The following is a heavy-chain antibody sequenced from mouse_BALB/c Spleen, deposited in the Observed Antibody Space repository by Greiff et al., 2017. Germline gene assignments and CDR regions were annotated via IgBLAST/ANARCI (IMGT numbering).Heavy chain of an antibody. V-gene: IGHV1-69*02. D-gene: IGHD1-1*01. CDR1: GYTFTSYW. CDR3: TRDSSSYGY. Sequence: QVQLQQPGAELVRPGASVKLSCKASGYTFTSYWINWVKQRPGQGLEWIGNIYPSDSYTNYNQKFKDKATLTVDKSSSTAYMQLSSPTSEDSAVYYCTRDSSSYGYWGQGTTLTVSS. J-gene: IGHJ2*01. CDR2: IYPSDSYT.